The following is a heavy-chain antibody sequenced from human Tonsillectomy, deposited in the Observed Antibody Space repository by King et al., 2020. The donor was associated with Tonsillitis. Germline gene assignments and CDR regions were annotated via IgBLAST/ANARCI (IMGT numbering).Heavy chain of an antibody. CDR2: VSSSGST. D-gene: IGHD3-10*01. CDR3: ARTFYASGSFPGCFDY. CDR1: GDSISDYY. J-gene: IGHJ4*02. V-gene: IGHV4-59*01. Sequence: QLQESGPGLVKPSETLSLTCTVSGDSISDYYWSWIRQPPGKGLGWVGYVSSSGSTNYNPSLKSRVTISVPTSKNQFSLRLSSVTAADTAVYYCARTFYASGSFPGCFDYWGQGTLVTVSS.